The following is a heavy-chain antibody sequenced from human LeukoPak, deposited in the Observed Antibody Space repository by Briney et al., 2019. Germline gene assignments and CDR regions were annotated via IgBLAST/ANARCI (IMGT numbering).Heavy chain of an antibody. CDR1: GFTFSSYG. J-gene: IGHJ6*02. D-gene: IGHD3-22*01. V-gene: IGHV3-30*18. CDR2: ISYDGSNK. Sequence: GGSLRLSCAASGFTFSSYGMHWVRQAPGKGLEWVAVISYDGSNKYYADSVKGRFTISRDNSKNTLYLQMNSLRAEDTAVYYCAKGIYYDSRWPNYYYGMDVWGQGTTVTVSS. CDR3: AKGIYYDSRWPNYYYGMDV.